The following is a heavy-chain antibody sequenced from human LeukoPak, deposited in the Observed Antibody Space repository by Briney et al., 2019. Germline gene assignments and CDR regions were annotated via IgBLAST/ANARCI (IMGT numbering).Heavy chain of an antibody. CDR2: MSSGGTYI. D-gene: IGHD3-3*01. CDR1: GFSFSTYA. V-gene: IGHV3-21*01. J-gene: IGHJ4*02. CDR3: ARDRPTGSSRLFVVQ. Sequence: PGGSLRLSCTASGFSFSTYAMTRVRRAPGKGLEWIASMSSGGTYIYYADSGRGRFTISRDNTKNSLYLVMNSLRVEDTAIYYCARDRPTGSSRLFVVQWGQGTPVIVSS.